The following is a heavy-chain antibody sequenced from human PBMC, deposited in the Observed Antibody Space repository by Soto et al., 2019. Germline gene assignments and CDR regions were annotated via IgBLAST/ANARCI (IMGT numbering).Heavy chain of an antibody. CDR2: IYYSGST. Sequence: SETLSLTCTVSGGSISSSDYYWSWVRQPPGKGLEWIGYIYYSGSTWYNPSLKSRVTISIDTSKNQFSLKLRSVTSADTAVYYCARDRITMVRGAVDAFDIWGQGTMVTVSS. J-gene: IGHJ3*02. CDR1: GGSISSSDYY. V-gene: IGHV4-30-4*01. CDR3: ARDRITMVRGAVDAFDI. D-gene: IGHD3-10*01.